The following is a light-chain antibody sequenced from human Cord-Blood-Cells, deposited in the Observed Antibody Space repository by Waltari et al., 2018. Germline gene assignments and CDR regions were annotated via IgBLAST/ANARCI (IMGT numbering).Light chain of an antibody. Sequence: EIVLTQSPASLSLSPGGRATLSCRASQSVSSYLAWYQEKPCQAPRLLISDACNRATGIPARCSCSGAGTDFTLTISSLEPEEFAVYYCQQRSNWPPWTFGQGTKVEIK. CDR2: DAC. CDR3: QQRSNWPPWT. V-gene: IGKV3-11*01. J-gene: IGKJ1*01. CDR1: QSVSSY.